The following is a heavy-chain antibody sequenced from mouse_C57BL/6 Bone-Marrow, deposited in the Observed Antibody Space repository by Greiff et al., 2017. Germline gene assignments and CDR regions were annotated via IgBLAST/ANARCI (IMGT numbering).Heavy chain of an antibody. CDR1: GYAFSSYW. Sequence: VQLQQSGAELVKPGASVKISCKASGYAFSSYWMNWVKQRPGKGLEWIGQIYPGDGDTNYNGKFKGKATLTADKSSSTAYMQLSSLTSEDSAVYFCARSGYYGLGNYFDYWGQGTTLTVSS. CDR2: IYPGDGDT. CDR3: ARSGYYGLGNYFDY. D-gene: IGHD1-1*01. J-gene: IGHJ2*01. V-gene: IGHV1-80*01.